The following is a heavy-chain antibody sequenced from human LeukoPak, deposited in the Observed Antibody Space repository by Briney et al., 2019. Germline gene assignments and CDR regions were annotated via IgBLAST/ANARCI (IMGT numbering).Heavy chain of an antibody. CDR3: ATDGAGFDT. J-gene: IGHJ5*02. CDR1: GFTFNDYY. V-gene: IGHV3-11*01. CDR2: INIGGTHT. Sequence: GGSLRLSCGASGFTFNDYYMSWIRQAPGKGLEWLSYINIGGTHTHYADSVKGRFTISRDNAKKSLYLEMNNLRAEDTAVYYCATDGAGFDTWGQGVLVTVSS.